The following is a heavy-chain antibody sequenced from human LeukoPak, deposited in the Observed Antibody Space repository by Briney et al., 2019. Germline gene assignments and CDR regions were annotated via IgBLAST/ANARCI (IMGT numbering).Heavy chain of an antibody. Sequence: GGSLRLSCAASGFTFSGYGMHWVRQAPGKGLEWVAFIRYDGSNKYYADSVKGRFTISRDNSKNTLYLQMNSLRAEDTAVYYCAKDSLGLFYGSGSYFDYWDQRTLVNVSS. D-gene: IGHD3-10*01. CDR2: IRYDGSNK. V-gene: IGHV3-30*02. CDR3: AKDSLGLFYGSGSYFDY. CDR1: GFTFSGYG. J-gene: IGHJ4*02.